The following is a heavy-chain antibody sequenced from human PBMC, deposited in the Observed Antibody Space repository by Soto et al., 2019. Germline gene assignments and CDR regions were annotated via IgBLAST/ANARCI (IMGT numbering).Heavy chain of an antibody. J-gene: IGHJ6*02. D-gene: IGHD3-10*01. CDR1: GGSFSGYY. CDR3: ARGRGSGRYYYYGMDV. Sequence: SETLSLTCAVYGGSFSGYYWSWIRQPPGKGLEWIGEINHSGSANYNPSLKSRVTISVDTSKNQFSLKLSSVTAADTAVYYCARGRGSGRYYYYGMDVWGQGTTVTVSS. V-gene: IGHV4-34*01. CDR2: INHSGSA.